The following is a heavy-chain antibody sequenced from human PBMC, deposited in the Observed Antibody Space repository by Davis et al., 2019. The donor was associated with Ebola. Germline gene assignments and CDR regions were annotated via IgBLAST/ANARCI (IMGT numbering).Heavy chain of an antibody. CDR1: GFTFSSYG. CDR2: ISYDGSNK. J-gene: IGHJ4*02. Sequence: GGSLRLSCAASGFTFSSYGMHWVRQAPGKGLEWVAVISYDGSNKYYADSVKGRFTIPRDNSKNTLYLQMNSLRAEDTAVYYCAKDENMVTSIAAVFDYWGQGTLVTVSS. CDR3: AKDENMVTSIAAVFDY. D-gene: IGHD6-6*01. V-gene: IGHV3-30*18.